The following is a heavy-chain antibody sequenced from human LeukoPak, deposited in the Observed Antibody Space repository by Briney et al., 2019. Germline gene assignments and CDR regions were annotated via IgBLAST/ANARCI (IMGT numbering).Heavy chain of an antibody. J-gene: IGHJ3*02. D-gene: IGHD3-22*01. V-gene: IGHV4-59*01. Sequence: SETLSLTCTVSGGSISSYYWSWIRQPAGKGLEWIGYIYYSGSTNYNPSLKSRVTISVDTSKNQSSLKLSSVTAADTAVYYCARVEDDSSGYPPGAFDIWGQGTMVTVSS. CDR3: ARVEDDSSGYPPGAFDI. CDR2: IYYSGST. CDR1: GGSISSYY.